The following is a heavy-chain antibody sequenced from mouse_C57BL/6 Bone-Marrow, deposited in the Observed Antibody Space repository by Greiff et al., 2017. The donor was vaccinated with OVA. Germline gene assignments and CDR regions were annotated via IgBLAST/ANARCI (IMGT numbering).Heavy chain of an antibody. D-gene: IGHD3-2*02. J-gene: IGHJ1*03. CDR3: SSGYVGYFDV. V-gene: IGHV1-53*01. Sequence: QVQLQQPGTELVKPGASVKLSCKASGYTFTSYWMHWVKQRPGPGLEWIGNINPSNGGTNYNEKFKSKATLTVDKASSTAYMQLSSLTSEDSAYPLDSSGYVGYFDVWGTGTTVTVSS. CDR1: GYTFTSYW. CDR2: INPSNGGT.